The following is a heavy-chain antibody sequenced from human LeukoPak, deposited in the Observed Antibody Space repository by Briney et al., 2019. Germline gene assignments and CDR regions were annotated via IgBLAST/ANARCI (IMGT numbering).Heavy chain of an antibody. Sequence: GGSLRLSCAASGFTFSSYAMHWVRQAPGKGLEWVAVISYDGSNKYYADSVKGRFTISRDNSKNTLYLQMNSLRAEDTAVYYCARGLRPTSFDYWGQGTLVTVSS. D-gene: IGHD4-17*01. CDR2: ISYDGSNK. V-gene: IGHV3-30-3*01. J-gene: IGHJ4*02. CDR1: GFTFSSYA. CDR3: ARGLRPTSFDY.